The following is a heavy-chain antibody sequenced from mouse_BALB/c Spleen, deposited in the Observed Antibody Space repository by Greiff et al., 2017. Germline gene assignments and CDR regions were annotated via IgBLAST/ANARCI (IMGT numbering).Heavy chain of an antibody. CDR3: ASGITTEDYAMDY. J-gene: IGHJ4*01. V-gene: IGHV5-4*02. D-gene: IGHD2-4*01. CDR2: ISDGGSYT. CDR1: GFTFSDYY. Sequence: EVMLVESGGGLVKPGGSLKLSCAASGFTFSDYYMYWVRQTPEKRLEWVATISDGGSYTYYPDSVKGRFTISRDNAKNNLYLQMSSLKSEDTAMYYCASGITTEDYAMDYWGQGTSVTVSS.